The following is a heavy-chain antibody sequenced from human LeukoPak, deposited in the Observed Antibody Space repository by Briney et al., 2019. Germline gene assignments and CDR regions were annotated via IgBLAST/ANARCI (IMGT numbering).Heavy chain of an antibody. CDR3: ARERYSSGWYG. J-gene: IGHJ4*02. CDR1: GFTFRSYW. CDR2: ISSSGSTI. V-gene: IGHV3-48*03. Sequence: PGGSLRLSCAASGFTFRSYWMHWVRHAPGKGLEWVSYISSSGSTIYYADSVKGRFTISRDNAKNSLYLQMNSLRAEDTAVYYCARERYSSGWYGWGQGTLVTVSS. D-gene: IGHD6-19*01.